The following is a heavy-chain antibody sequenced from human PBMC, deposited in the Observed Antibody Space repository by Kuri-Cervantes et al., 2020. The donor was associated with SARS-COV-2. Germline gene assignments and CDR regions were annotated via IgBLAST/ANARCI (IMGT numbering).Heavy chain of an antibody. D-gene: IGHD3-3*01. J-gene: IGHJ4*02. CDR3: TSSPTIFGVVIISGNS. V-gene: IGHV3-15*01. CDR2: IKSKTDGGTT. Sequence: GESLKISCAASGFTFNNYAIHWVRQAPGKGLEWVGRIKSKTDGGTTDYAAPVKGRFTISRDDSKNTLYLQMNSLKTEDTAVYYCTSSPTIFGVVIISGNSWGQGTLVTVSS. CDR1: GFTFNNYA.